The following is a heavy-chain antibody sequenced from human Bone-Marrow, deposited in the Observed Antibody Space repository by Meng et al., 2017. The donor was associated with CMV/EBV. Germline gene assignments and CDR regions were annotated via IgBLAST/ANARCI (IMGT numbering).Heavy chain of an antibody. CDR1: GYTFTDYY. Sequence: ASVKVSCKASGYTFTDYYMHWVRQAPGQGLEWMGWINPYNGDTHYAQEFQGRVTMTRDTSISTAYMELSRLKYDDTAVYYCARVFSSCFDPWGQGTLVTVSS. D-gene: IGHD2/OR15-2a*01. J-gene: IGHJ5*02. V-gene: IGHV1-2*02. CDR2: INPYNGDT. CDR3: ARVFSSCFDP.